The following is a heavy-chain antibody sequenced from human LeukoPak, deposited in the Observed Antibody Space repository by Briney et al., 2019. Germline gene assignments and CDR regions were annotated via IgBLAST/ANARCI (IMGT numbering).Heavy chain of an antibody. CDR2: IKQDGSEK. V-gene: IGHV3-7*01. CDR3: ARDMGLTTVTTVFAFDI. CDR1: GFTFSAYW. J-gene: IGHJ3*02. D-gene: IGHD4-17*01. Sequence: PGGSLRLSCAASGFTFSAYWMSWVRQAPGKGLNWVANIKQDGSEKYYVDSVKGRFTISRDNAKNSLYLQMNSLRAEDTAVYYCARDMGLTTVTTVFAFDIWGQGTMVTVSS.